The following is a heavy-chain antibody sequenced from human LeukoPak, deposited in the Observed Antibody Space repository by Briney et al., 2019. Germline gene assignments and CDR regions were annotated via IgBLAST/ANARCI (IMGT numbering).Heavy chain of an antibody. J-gene: IGHJ4*02. Sequence: PSETLSLTCTVSGGSISSYYWSWIRQPPGKGLEWIGYIYYSGSTNYNPSLKSRVTISVDTSKNQFSLNLSSVTAADTAVYYCARGLMGATHIDYWGRGTLVTVSS. D-gene: IGHD1-26*01. CDR2: IYYSGST. V-gene: IGHV4-59*01. CDR3: ARGLMGATHIDY. CDR1: GGSISSYY.